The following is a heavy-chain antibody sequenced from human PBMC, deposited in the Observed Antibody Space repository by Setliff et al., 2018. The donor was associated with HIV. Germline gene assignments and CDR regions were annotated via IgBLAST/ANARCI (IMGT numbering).Heavy chain of an antibody. CDR2: IYYSGTT. V-gene: IGHV4-39*01. Sequence: SETLSLTCTVSGGSISSGGYYWSWIRQHPGKGLEWIGSIYYSGTTYYNPTLKSRVSISIDTPKNQFSLKLTSMTAAGTAVYYCVRTGSSTSWGIYYYYYMDIWGKGSTVTVSS. CDR1: GGSISSGGYY. D-gene: IGHD3-10*01. CDR3: VRTGSSTSWGIYYYYYMDI. J-gene: IGHJ6*03.